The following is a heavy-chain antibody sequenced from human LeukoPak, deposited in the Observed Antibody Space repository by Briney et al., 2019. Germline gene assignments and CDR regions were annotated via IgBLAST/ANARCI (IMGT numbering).Heavy chain of an antibody. CDR3: ARDRSTDAISEY. CDR2: ITGGHGAT. CDR1: GFNFNTYT. J-gene: IGHJ4*02. V-gene: IGHV3-23*01. Sequence: GGSLRLSCSASGFNFNTYTLTWVRQTPGKRPEWLSAITGGHGATYYADSVRGRFTITRDNSRNTFYLDMSGLRAEDTAVCYCARDRSTDAISEYWGQGTLVAVSS. D-gene: IGHD1-1*01.